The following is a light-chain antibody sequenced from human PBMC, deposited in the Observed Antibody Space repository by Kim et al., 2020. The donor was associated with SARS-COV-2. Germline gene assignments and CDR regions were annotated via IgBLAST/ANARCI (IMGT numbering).Light chain of an antibody. CDR2: AAS. CDR1: QSISSY. V-gene: IGKV1-39*01. J-gene: IGKJ2*01. CDR3: QQSYSTPMYT. Sequence: ASVGDRVTITCRASQSISSYLNWYQQKPGKAPKLLIYAASSLQSGVPSGFSGSGSGTDFTLTISSLQPEDFAAYYCQQSYSTPMYTFGQGTKLEIK.